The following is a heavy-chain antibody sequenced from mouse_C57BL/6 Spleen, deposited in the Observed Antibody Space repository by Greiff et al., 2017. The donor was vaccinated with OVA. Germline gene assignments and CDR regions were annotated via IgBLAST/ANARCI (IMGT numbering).Heavy chain of an antibody. V-gene: IGHV1-82*01. CDR2: IYPGDGDT. Sequence: VQLQESGPELVKPGASVKISCKASGYAFSSSWMNWVKQRPGKGLEWIGRIYPGDGDTNYNGKFKGKATLTADKSSSTAYMQLSSLTSEDSAVYVWARKGLPYWYFDVWGTGTTVTVSS. D-gene: IGHD5-5*01. J-gene: IGHJ1*03. CDR1: GYAFSSSW. CDR3: ARKGLPYWYFDV.